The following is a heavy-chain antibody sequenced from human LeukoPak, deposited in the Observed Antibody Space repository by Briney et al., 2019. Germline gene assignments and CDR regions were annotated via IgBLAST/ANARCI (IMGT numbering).Heavy chain of an antibody. Sequence: SLRLSCTASGFTLGDYAVSWFRQAPGKGLEWVSYISSSGSTIYYADSVKGRFTISRDNAKNSLYLQMNSLRAEDTAVYYCARDRYDILTGYAYYYYYGMDVWGQGTTVTVSS. V-gene: IGHV3-48*03. J-gene: IGHJ6*02. CDR2: ISSSGSTI. CDR3: ARDRYDILTGYAYYYYYGMDV. D-gene: IGHD3-9*01. CDR1: GFTLGDYA.